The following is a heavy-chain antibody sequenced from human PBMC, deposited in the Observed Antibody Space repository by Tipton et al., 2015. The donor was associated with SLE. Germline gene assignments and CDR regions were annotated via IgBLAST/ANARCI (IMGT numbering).Heavy chain of an antibody. J-gene: IGHJ3*02. CDR2: IYPGGSS. D-gene: IGHD2-2*01. Sequence: TLSLTCTVSDYSISSGYYWGWIRQPPGKGLEWIGDIYPGGSSYYNPSLKSRINISIDTSKNQFSLRVGSVTAADTALYYCTRGSNFDIWGQGTMVTVSS. V-gene: IGHV4-38-2*02. CDR1: DYSISSGYY. CDR3: TRGSNFDI.